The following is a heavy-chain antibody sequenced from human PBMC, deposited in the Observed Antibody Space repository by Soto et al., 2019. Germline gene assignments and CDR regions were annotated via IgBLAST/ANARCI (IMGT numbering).Heavy chain of an antibody. J-gene: IGHJ2*01. CDR3: ARGNHWGLLLWYFDL. V-gene: IGHV1-69*12. CDR2: IIPIFGTA. D-gene: IGHD1-26*01. CDR1: GGTFSSYT. Sequence: QVQLVQSGAEVKKPGSSVTVSCKASGGTFSSYTISWVRQAPGQGLEWMGGIIPIFGTANYAQKFQGRVTMTAYSSTSTGYMEMSSLRSEDTAVYYCARGNHWGLLLWYFDLWGRGTLVTFS.